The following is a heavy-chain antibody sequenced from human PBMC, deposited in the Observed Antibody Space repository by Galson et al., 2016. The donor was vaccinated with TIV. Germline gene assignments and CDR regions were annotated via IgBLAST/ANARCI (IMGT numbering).Heavy chain of an antibody. J-gene: IGHJ4*02. CDR2: IEEDGSET. CDR1: GFSFKNAW. Sequence: SLRLSCAASGFSFKNAWMSWVRQAPGKGLEWVANIEEDGSETYYVDSVKGRFTISRDNAKNSLHLQMNSLRAEDTAVYYCFIGHYSDSWGQGTLVTVSS. D-gene: IGHD3-16*02. V-gene: IGHV3-7*01. CDR3: FIGHYSDS.